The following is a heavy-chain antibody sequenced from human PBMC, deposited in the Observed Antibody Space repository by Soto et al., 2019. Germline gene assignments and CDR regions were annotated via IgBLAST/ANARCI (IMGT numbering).Heavy chain of an antibody. V-gene: IGHV3-74*01. CDR3: ARSLPGTYGAFDL. Sequence: EVQLVDSGGGLVQPGGSLRLSCAASEFTFRSYWMHWVRQSPGKGLVWVSRISGDGSSTSYADSVKGRFTISRDNAKNTMNLQMDSLRAEDTAVYYCARSLPGTYGAFDLWGQGTMVTASS. D-gene: IGHD1-7*01. J-gene: IGHJ3*01. CDR2: ISGDGSST. CDR1: EFTFRSYW.